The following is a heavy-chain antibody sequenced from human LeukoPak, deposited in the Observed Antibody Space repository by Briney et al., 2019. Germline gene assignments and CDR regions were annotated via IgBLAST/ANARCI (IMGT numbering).Heavy chain of an antibody. CDR1: GGSFSGYY. D-gene: IGHD5-24*01. Sequence: SETLSLTCAVCGGSFSGYYWSWIRQPPGKGLEWIGEINHSGSTNYNPSLKSRVTISVDTSKNQFSLKLSSVTAADTAVYYCARGQLVHYYYYYMDVWGKGTTVTVSS. V-gene: IGHV4-34*01. J-gene: IGHJ6*03. CDR3: ARGQLVHYYYYYMDV. CDR2: INHSGST.